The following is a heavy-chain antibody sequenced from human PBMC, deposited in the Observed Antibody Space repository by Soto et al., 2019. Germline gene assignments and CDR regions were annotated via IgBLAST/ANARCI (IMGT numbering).Heavy chain of an antibody. CDR1: GFIFSHYA. CDR3: AKDAVPRNDLWDYFEF. J-gene: IGHJ4*02. Sequence: GGSLRLSCAASGFIFSHYAMSWVRQAPGKGLEWVSSIGGGGDGTNYADSVKGRFTISRDNSKNTLFLQMNSLRVEDTAVYYCAKDAVPRNDLWDYFEFGGQGTLVTVSS. V-gene: IGHV3-23*01. CDR2: IGGGGDGT. D-gene: IGHD1-1*01.